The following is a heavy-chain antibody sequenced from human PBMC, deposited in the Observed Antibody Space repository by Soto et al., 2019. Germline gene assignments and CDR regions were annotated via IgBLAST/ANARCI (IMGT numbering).Heavy chain of an antibody. CDR2: IWYDGSNK. D-gene: IGHD5-12*01. Sequence: QVQLVESGGGVVQPGRSLRLSCAASGFTFSSYGMHWVRQAPGKGLEWVAVIWYDGSNKYYADYVKGRFTISRDNSKNTLYLQMNSLRAEDTAVYYCARDGYNSPVGIWGQGTMVTVSS. V-gene: IGHV3-33*01. J-gene: IGHJ3*02. CDR1: GFTFSSYG. CDR3: ARDGYNSPVGI.